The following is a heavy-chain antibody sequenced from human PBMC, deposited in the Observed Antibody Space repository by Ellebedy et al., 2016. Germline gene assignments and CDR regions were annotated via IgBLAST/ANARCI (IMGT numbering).Heavy chain of an antibody. CDR3: ARATPWGSSHFDY. V-gene: IGHV4-34*01. J-gene: IGHJ4*02. D-gene: IGHD1-26*01. CDR2: INHSGST. CDR1: GGSFSGYY. Sequence: SETLSLTCAVYGGSFSGYYWSWIRQPPGKGLEWIGEINHSGSTNYNPSLKSRVTISVDTSKNQFSLKLSSVTAADTAVYYCARATPWGSSHFDYWGQGTLVTVSS.